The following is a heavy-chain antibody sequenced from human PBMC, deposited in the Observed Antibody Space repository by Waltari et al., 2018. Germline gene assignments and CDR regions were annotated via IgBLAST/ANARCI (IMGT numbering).Heavy chain of an antibody. Sequence: QVQLVESWGGVVQPGGSLRLTCAASEFTFSSYAMHRVRQAPGKWLEWVAVIRYDGSNKYYAYSVKGRFTISRDNSKNTLYLQMNSLRAEDTAVYYCAKDRGHGFDPWGQGTLVTVSS. D-gene: IGHD3-10*01. V-gene: IGHV3-30*02. J-gene: IGHJ5*02. CDR3: AKDRGHGFDP. CDR1: EFTFSSYA. CDR2: IRYDGSNK.